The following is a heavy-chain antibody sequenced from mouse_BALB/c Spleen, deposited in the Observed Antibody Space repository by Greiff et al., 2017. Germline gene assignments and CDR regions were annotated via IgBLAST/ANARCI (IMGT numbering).Heavy chain of an antibody. CDR1: GYSITSDYA. J-gene: IGHJ3*01. D-gene: IGHD3-2*02. CDR2: ISYSGST. V-gene: IGHV3-2*02. CDR3: ARERGFRN. Sequence: EVQLQESGPGLVKPSQSLTLTCTVTGYSITSDYAWNWIRQFPGNKLEWMGYISYSGSTSYNPSLKSRISITRDTSKNQFFLQLNSVTTEDTATYYCARERGFRNWGQGTLVTVSA.